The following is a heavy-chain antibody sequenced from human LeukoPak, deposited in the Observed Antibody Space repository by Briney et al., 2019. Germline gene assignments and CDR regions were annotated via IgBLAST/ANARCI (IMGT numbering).Heavy chain of an antibody. Sequence: SETLSLTCTVSGGSTSSHYWSWIRQPPGKGLEWIGYIYYSGSTKFNPSLKSRVTISVDTPKNQFSLKLSSVTAADTAVYYCARGGGVTYYDSTGYLWYFDYWGQGTLVTVSS. D-gene: IGHD3-22*01. V-gene: IGHV4-59*11. CDR1: GGSTSSHY. CDR2: IYYSGST. J-gene: IGHJ4*02. CDR3: ARGGGVTYYDSTGYLWYFDY.